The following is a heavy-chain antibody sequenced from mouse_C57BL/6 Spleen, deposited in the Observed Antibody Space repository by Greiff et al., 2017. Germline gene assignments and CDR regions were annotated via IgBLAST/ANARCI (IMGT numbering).Heavy chain of an antibody. CDR1: GYAFSSSW. CDR2: IYPGDGDT. Sequence: QVQLQQSGPELVKPGASVKISCKASGYAFSSSWMNWVKQRPGKGLEWIGRIYPGDGDTNYNGKFKGKATLTADKSSSTAYMQLRSLTSEDSAVYFCARSGLRLRYFDVWGTGTTVTVSS. J-gene: IGHJ1*03. CDR3: ARSGLRLRYFDV. V-gene: IGHV1-82*01. D-gene: IGHD3-2*02.